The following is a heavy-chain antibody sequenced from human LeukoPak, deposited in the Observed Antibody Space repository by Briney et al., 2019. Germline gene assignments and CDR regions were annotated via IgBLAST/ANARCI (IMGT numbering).Heavy chain of an antibody. J-gene: IGHJ3*02. CDR2: IYYSGST. Sequence: SQTLSLTCTVSGGSISSGIYYWTWIRQHPGKGLEWIGYIYYSGSTYYNPSLKSRVTISVDTSKNHFSLRLSSVTAADTAVYYCARASYDILTGYYRGDAFDIWGQGTMVTVSS. D-gene: IGHD3-9*01. CDR1: GGSISSGIYY. V-gene: IGHV4-31*03. CDR3: ARASYDILTGYYRGDAFDI.